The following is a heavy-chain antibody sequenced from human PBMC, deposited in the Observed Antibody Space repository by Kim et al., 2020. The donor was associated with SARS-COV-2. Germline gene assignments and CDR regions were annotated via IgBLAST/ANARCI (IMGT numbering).Heavy chain of an antibody. Sequence: GGSLRLSCAASGFTLSGSAIHWVRQASGKGLEWVGRIRSKANSYATTYTASVKGRFTISRDDSKNTAYLQMNSLKTEDMAVYYCTRHSRDSSGPPGFDHWGQGTLVTVSS. J-gene: IGHJ4*02. CDR2: IRSKANSYAT. CDR1: GFTLSGSA. D-gene: IGHD3-22*01. V-gene: IGHV3-73*01. CDR3: TRHSRDSSGPPGFDH.